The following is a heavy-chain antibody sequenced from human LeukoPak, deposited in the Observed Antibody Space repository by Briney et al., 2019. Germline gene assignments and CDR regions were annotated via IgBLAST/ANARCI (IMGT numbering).Heavy chain of an antibody. CDR1: GFTFDDYA. CDR3: ARGHGA. Sequence: PGRSLRLSCAASGFTFDDYAMHWVRQAPGKGLEWVSGISWNSGSIGYADSVKGRFTISRDISKNTLYLQMNSLRADDAGVYFCARGHGAWGQGTLVTVSS. D-gene: IGHD4-17*01. CDR2: ISWNSGSI. V-gene: IGHV3-9*01. J-gene: IGHJ5*02.